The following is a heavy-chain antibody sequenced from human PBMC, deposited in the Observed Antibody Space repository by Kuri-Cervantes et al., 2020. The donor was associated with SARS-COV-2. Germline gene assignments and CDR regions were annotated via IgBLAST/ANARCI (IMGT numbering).Heavy chain of an antibody. D-gene: IGHD3-16*02. V-gene: IGHV4-34*08. J-gene: IGHJ4*02. CDR2: IFHSGTT. Sequence: ESLKISCAASGFTFSSYWMSWVRQAPGKGLEWIGEIFHSGTTNYNPSLKSRVTISVDKYKNQFPLKLSSVTAADTAVYYCAGGNYGYVWGSYRPFGGNDFWGKGTLVTVSS. CDR3: AGGNYGYVWGSYRPFGGNDF. CDR1: GFTFSSYW.